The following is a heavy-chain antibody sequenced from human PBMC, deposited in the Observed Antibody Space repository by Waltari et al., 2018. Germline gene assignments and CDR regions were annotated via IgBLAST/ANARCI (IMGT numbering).Heavy chain of an antibody. J-gene: IGHJ4*02. V-gene: IGHV4-59*01. D-gene: IGHD3-9*01. CDR2: IYYSGST. CDR1: GGSISSYY. Sequence: QVQLQESGPGLVKPSETLSLTCTVPGGSISSYYWSWSRQPTGKGLEWIGYIYYSGSTNYNPALKSRVTISVDTSKNQFSLKLSSVTAADTAVYYCARVYYDILTGYPGGVDYWGQGTLVTVSS. CDR3: ARVYYDILTGYPGGVDY.